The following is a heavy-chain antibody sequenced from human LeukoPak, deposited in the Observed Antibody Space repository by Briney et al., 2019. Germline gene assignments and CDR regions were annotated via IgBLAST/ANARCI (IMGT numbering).Heavy chain of an antibody. Sequence: ASVKVSCKASGYTFTSNYIHWVRQAPGQGLEWMGMIYPRDGSTSYAQKFQGRVTVTRDTSTSTVHMELSGLRSEDTAVYYCAKDQEAFDYWGQGTLVTVSS. CDR1: GYTFTSNY. V-gene: IGHV1-46*01. CDR3: AKDQEAFDY. CDR2: IYPRDGST. J-gene: IGHJ4*02.